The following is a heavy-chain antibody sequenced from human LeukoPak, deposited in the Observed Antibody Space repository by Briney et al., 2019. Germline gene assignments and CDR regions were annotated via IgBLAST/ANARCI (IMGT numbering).Heavy chain of an antibody. Sequence: GGSLRLSCEVSGLSVRGSYMSWVRQAPGKGLEWVSVIYNGDRTYYADSVKGRFTISRDTSKNTLYLQMNNLRADDTAMYYCTRDLTGTTWSENDYWGQGTLVTISS. J-gene: IGHJ4*02. D-gene: IGHD6-13*01. V-gene: IGHV3-53*01. CDR1: GLSVRGSY. CDR3: TRDLTGTTWSENDY. CDR2: IYNGDRT.